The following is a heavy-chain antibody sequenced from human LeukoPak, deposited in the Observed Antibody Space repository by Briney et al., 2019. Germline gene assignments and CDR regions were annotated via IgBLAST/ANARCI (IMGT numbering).Heavy chain of an antibody. CDR1: EFTFSNYE. J-gene: IGHJ6*04. D-gene: IGHD2-21*02. Sequence: QPGGSLRLSCAASEFTFSNYEMKLVRQAPGKGLEWVAYISSSGNTKYYADSVRGRFTISRDKAKNSVCLQMNILRAEDTAVYYCVLGGLYVVVTVEKSYYGMDVWGKGTKVTVSS. V-gene: IGHV3-48*03. CDR3: VLGGLYVVVTVEKSYYGMDV. CDR2: ISSSGNTK.